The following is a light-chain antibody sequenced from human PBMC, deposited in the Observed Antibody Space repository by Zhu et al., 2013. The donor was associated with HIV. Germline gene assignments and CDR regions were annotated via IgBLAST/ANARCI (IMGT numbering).Light chain of an antibody. V-gene: IGKV3-15*01. Sequence: EIVMTQSPATLSVSPGERVNLSCRASQGVGSNLAWYQQKPGQAPRLLIYAASTRATGVSDRFRGSGSGTDFTLTISSLQSEDVAVYYCQRSQGPFGQGTKVEIK. CDR2: AAS. J-gene: IGKJ1*01. CDR3: QRSQGP. CDR1: QGVGSN.